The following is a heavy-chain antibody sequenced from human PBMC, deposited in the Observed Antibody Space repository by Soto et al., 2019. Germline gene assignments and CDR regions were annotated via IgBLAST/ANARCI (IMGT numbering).Heavy chain of an antibody. V-gene: IGHV4-4*02. Sequence: PSETLSLTCAVSGGSFTRNNWRTWVRQPPGQGLEWIGEIYRTGGTNYNPSLKSRVTISLDKSENQFSLKVTSLTAADTAVYYCASRDPGTSVDYWGQGTLVTVSS. CDR1: GGSFTRNNW. CDR3: ASRDPGTSVDY. J-gene: IGHJ4*02. CDR2: IYRTGGT. D-gene: IGHD1-7*01.